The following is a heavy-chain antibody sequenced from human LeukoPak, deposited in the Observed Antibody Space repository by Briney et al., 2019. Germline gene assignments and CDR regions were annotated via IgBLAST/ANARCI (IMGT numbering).Heavy chain of an antibody. V-gene: IGHV4-59*01. J-gene: IGHJ4*02. CDR1: GGSISSYY. CDR2: IYYSGST. D-gene: IGHD3-22*01. CDR3: ASSPAGAVYYDSSGYYFEYYFDY. Sequence: SETLSLTCTVSGGSISSYYWRWMRQPPGKGLEGIGYIYYSGSTNYNPSLKSRVTISVDTSKNQSSLKLSSVTAADTAVYYCASSPAGAVYYDSSGYYFEYYFDYWGQGTLVTVSS.